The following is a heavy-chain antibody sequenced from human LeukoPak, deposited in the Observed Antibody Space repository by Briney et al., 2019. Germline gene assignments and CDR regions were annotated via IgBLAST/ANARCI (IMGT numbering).Heavy chain of an antibody. Sequence: ASVKVSCMASGYTFTSYDINWVRQATGQGLECMGWMNPNSGNTGYAQKFQGRVTMTRNTSISTAYMELSSQRSEDTAVYYCARFRSGYDYGLYYYYYGMDVWGQGTTVTVSS. J-gene: IGHJ6*02. D-gene: IGHD5-12*01. CDR1: GYTFTSYD. CDR2: MNPNSGNT. V-gene: IGHV1-8*01. CDR3: ARFRSGYDYGLYYYYYGMDV.